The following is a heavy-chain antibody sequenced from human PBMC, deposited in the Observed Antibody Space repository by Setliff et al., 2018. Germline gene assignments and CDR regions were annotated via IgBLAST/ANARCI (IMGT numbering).Heavy chain of an antibody. CDR2: IIPIFGTA. CDR3: ARVSRTIVAARGFNY. J-gene: IGHJ4*02. Sequence: WASVKVSCKASGGTFINYAISWVRQAPGQGLEWMGGIIPIFGTANYAQKFQGRVTITADESTSTAYMELSSLRSEDTAVYYCARVSRTIVAARGFNYWGQGTLVTVSS. CDR1: GGTFINYA. V-gene: IGHV1-69*13. D-gene: IGHD1-26*01.